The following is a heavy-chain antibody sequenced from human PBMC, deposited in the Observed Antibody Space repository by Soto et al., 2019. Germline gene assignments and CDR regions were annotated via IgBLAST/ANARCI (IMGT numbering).Heavy chain of an antibody. CDR3: ARDLGYCSGGSCYGAYYFDY. V-gene: IGHV3-30*03. Sequence: SLRLSCAASGFTFSSYGMHWVRQAPGKGLEWVAVISYDGSNKYYADSVKGQFTISRDNSKNTLYLQMNSLRAEDTAIYYCARDLGYCSGGSCYGAYYFDYWGQGTLVTVSS. CDR1: GFTFSSYG. D-gene: IGHD2-15*01. J-gene: IGHJ4*02. CDR2: ISYDGSNK.